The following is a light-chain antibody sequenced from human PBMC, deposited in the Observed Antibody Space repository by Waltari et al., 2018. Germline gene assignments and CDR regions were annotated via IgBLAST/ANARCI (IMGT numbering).Light chain of an antibody. J-gene: IGKJ2*01. Sequence: DIQMTQFPSSLSASVGDRVTITCQASQSIRHYLNWYQLKPGKPPTRLIYAASNLQIGVPSRCSSSGSITDFTLTISGLQPEYFATYHCQQTYSTPTFGQGTRLEIK. CDR2: AAS. CDR1: QSIRHY. V-gene: IGKV1-39*01. CDR3: QQTYSTPT.